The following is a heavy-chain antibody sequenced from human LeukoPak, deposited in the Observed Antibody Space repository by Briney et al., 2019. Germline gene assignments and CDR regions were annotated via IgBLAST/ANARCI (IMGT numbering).Heavy chain of an antibody. V-gene: IGHV3-30-3*01. CDR3: ARASSTSCPEWFDP. CDR2: ISYDGSNK. D-gene: IGHD2-2*01. J-gene: IGHJ5*02. CDR1: GFTFSSYA. Sequence: GRSLRLSCAASGFTFSSYAMHWVRQAPGKGLEWVAVISYDGSNKYYADSVKGRFTISRDNSKNTPYLQMNSLRAEDTAVYYCARASSTSCPEWFDPWGQGTLVTVSS.